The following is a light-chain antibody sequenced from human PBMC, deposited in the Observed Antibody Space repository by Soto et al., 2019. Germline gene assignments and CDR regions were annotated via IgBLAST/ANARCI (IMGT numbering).Light chain of an antibody. CDR3: MQGTHLPLT. CDR1: HXLVYADGNTY. Sequence: VMTQSPLSLPFTLGQPASICCSXTHXLVYADGNTYLQWFQQRPGQSPRRLIYKISNRDSGVPDRFSGSGSGTDFTLQISRVEAEDVGLYYCMQGTHLPLTFCQGGLLEIK. V-gene: IGKV2-30*01. J-gene: IGKJ5*01. CDR2: KIS.